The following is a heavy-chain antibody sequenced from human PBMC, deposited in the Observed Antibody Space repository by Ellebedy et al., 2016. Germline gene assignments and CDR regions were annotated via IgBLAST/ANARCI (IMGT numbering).Heavy chain of an antibody. CDR2: ILRDGSNK. Sequence: GGSLRLSXAASGFTFSNYGTHWVRQAPGQGLEWVAVILRDGSNKFYADSVKGRFTISRDNSKNTLYLQMNSLRTEDTAVYHCAKGFAGATDSWGQGTLVTVSS. CDR3: AKGFAGATDS. CDR1: GFTFSNYG. D-gene: IGHD1-26*01. J-gene: IGHJ4*02. V-gene: IGHV3-30*18.